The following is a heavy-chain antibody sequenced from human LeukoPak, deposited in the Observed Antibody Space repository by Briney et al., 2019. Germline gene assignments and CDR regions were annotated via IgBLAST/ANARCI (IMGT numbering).Heavy chain of an antibody. V-gene: IGHV3-15*01. CDR1: GFTFSNAW. CDR3: TTDYDILTGYYSFDY. J-gene: IGHJ4*02. Sequence: GGSLRLSCAASGFTFSNAWMSWVRQAPGKGLEWVGRIKSKTDGGTTDYAAPVKGRFTISRDDSKNTLYLQMNNLKTEDTAVYYCTTDYDILTGYYSFDYWGQGTLVAVSS. CDR2: IKSKTDGGTT. D-gene: IGHD3-9*01.